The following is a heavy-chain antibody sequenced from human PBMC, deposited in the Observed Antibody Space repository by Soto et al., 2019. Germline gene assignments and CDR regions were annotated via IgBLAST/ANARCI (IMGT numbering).Heavy chain of an antibody. D-gene: IGHD3-10*01. CDR2: INHSGST. J-gene: IGHJ4*02. V-gene: IGHV4-34*01. CDR3: ARVITLVSLDY. CDR1: GGSFSGYY. Sequence: ASETLSLTCAVYGGSFSGYYWSWIRQPPGKGLEWIGEINHSGSTNYNPSLKSRVTISVDTSKNQFSLKLSSVTAADTAVYYCARVITLVSLDYWGQGTRVTVSS.